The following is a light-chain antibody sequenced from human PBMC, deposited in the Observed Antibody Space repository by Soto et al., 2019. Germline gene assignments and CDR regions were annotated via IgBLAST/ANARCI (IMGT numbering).Light chain of an antibody. J-gene: IGKJ1*01. CDR2: GAS. CDR3: QQCNDWPLT. Sequence: EIVMTQSPATLSVSPGERVTLSCRASQNVSSYLAWYQQKPGQAPRLLIYGASTRATGIPARFSGSGSGTEFTLTISSLQSEDFAVYYCQQCNDWPLTFGQGTKVEIK. V-gene: IGKV3-15*01. CDR1: QNVSSY.